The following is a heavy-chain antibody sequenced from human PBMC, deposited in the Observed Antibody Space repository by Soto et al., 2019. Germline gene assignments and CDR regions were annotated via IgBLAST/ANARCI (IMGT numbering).Heavy chain of an antibody. CDR1: GLSFGTFV. Sequence: GESLKISCAASGLSFGTFVMTWFRQAPGGGLEWVASITDSGYTASYAETVEGRFTVSRDNSKNKLHLQMNDLRAEDTATYYCAKNGQWLATPPEAWGQGTLVTVSS. D-gene: IGHD6-19*01. V-gene: IGHV3-23*01. J-gene: IGHJ4*02. CDR2: ITDSGYTA. CDR3: AKNGQWLATPPEA.